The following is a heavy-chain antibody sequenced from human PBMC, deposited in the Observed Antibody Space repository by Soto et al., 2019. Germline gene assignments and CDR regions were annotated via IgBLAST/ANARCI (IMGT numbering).Heavy chain of an antibody. J-gene: IGHJ4*02. CDR2: MNPNSGNT. CDR1: GYTFTSYD. V-gene: IGHV1-8*01. CDR3: ARGQEGANLYYFDY. Sequence: GASVKVSCKASGYTFTSYDINWVRQATGQGLEWMGWMNPNSGNTGYAQKFQGRVTMTRNTSISTAYMELSSLRSEDTAVYYCARGQEGANLYYFDYWGQGTLVTVSS. D-gene: IGHD1-26*01.